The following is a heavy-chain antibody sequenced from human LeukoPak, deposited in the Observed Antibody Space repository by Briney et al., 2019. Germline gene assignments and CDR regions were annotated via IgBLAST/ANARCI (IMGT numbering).Heavy chain of an antibody. CDR1: GDSVSSNSAA. D-gene: IGHD6-13*01. CDR2: TYYRSKWYN. V-gene: IGHV6-1*01. Sequence: SQTLSLTCAISGDSVSSNSAAWNWIRQSPSRGLEWLGRTYYRSKWYNDYAVSVKSRITINPDTSKNQFSLQLNSVTPEDTAVYYCARDAPQEYRSSWYRRYFDYWGQGTLVTVSS. CDR3: ARDAPQEYRSSWYRRYFDY. J-gene: IGHJ4*02.